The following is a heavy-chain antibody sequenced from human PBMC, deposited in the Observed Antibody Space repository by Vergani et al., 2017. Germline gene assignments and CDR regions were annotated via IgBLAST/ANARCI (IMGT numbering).Heavy chain of an antibody. D-gene: IGHD4-11*01. Sequence: QVQLQQWGGGLLKPSETLSLTCVVNGGSFTSYHWTWIRQSPGEGLEWVGDIYHTGRPDYNPSLKSRLTMSVGKSRNQFSLTLNSVTATDTAIYFCARVNTETNGHLYYYYDKDVWGQGTAVAVS. CDR2: IYHTGRP. J-gene: IGHJ6*02. V-gene: IGHV4-34*01. CDR1: GGSFTSYH. CDR3: ARVNTETNGHLYYYYDKDV.